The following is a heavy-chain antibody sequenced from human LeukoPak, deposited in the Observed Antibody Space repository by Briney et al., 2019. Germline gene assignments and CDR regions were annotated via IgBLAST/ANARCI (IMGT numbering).Heavy chain of an antibody. Sequence: PSETLSLTCTVSAYSISTGYYWDWIRQPPGKGLEWIGSIYHSGSTNYNPSLKSRVTISVDTSKNQFSLKLSSVTAADTAVYYCARVSGGYYYYYGMDVWGQGTTVTVSS. J-gene: IGHJ6*02. CDR3: ARVSGGYYYYYGMDV. CDR2: IYHSGST. V-gene: IGHV4-38-2*02. CDR1: AYSISTGYY. D-gene: IGHD4-23*01.